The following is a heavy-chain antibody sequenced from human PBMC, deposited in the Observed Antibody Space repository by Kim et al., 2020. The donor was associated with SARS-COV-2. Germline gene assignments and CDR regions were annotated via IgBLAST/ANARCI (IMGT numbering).Heavy chain of an antibody. CDR2: TI. V-gene: IGHV3-48*03. D-gene: IGHD3-10*01. CDR3: ATGLYYGMDV. Sequence: TIYYADSVKGRFTISRDNAKNSLYLQMNSLGAEDTGVYYCATGLYYGMDVWGQGTTVTVSS. J-gene: IGHJ6*02.